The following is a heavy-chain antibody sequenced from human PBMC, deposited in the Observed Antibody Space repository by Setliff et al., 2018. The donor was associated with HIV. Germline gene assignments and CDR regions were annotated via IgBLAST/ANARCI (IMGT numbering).Heavy chain of an antibody. D-gene: IGHD2-15*01. V-gene: IGHV4-38-2*02. CDR1: NYSISSGYY. CDR3: VALVPGGGGRGP. CDR2: IYHTGNT. J-gene: IGHJ5*02. Sequence: SETLSLTCTVSNYSISSGYYWDWLRQSPGKGLEWIGTIYHTGNTYYNPSLKSRVTISVDPSKNQLSLNLDSVTAADTAVYYFVALVPGGGGRGPWGQGTLVTVSS.